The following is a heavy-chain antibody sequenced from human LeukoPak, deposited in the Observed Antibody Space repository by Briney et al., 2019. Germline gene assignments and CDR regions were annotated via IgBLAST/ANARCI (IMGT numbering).Heavy chain of an antibody. J-gene: IGHJ5*02. V-gene: IGHV1-69*05. CDR2: IIPIFGTA. CDR3: ARDPLYCSSTSCFIHNWFDP. D-gene: IGHD2-2*01. CDR1: GGTFSSYA. Sequence: GASVKVSCKASGGTFSSYATSWVRQAPGQGLEWMGGIIPIFGTANYAQKFQGRVTITTDESTSTAYMELSSLRSEDTAVYYCARDPLYCSSTSCFIHNWFDPWGQGTLVTVSS.